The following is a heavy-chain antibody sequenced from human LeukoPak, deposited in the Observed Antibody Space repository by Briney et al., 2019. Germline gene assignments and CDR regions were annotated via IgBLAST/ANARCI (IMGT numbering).Heavy chain of an antibody. V-gene: IGHV4-31*03. Sequence: KLSQTLSLTCTVSGGSISSGGYYWSRIRQHPGKGLEWIGYIYYSGSTYYNPSLKSRVTISVDTSKNQFSLKLSSVTAADTAVYYCARGAYDYGDYVFDYWGQGTLVTVSS. CDR2: IYYSGST. CDR1: GGSISSGGYY. J-gene: IGHJ4*02. CDR3: ARGAYDYGDYVFDY. D-gene: IGHD4-17*01.